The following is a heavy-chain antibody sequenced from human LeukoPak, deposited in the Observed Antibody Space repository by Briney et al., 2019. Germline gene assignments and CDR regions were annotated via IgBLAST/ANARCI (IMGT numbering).Heavy chain of an antibody. CDR3: ARERYCSGGSCYGYFDY. V-gene: IGHV3-7*01. CDR2: INEGSNLK. Sequence: GGSLRLSCAASGFTFSAYWMTWVRQAPGKGLEWVANINEGSNLKMYVDSVKGRFTISRDYTTNSLYLQMDSLRAEDTAVYYCARERYCSGGSCYGYFDYWGQGTLVTVSS. J-gene: IGHJ4*02. D-gene: IGHD2-15*01. CDR1: GFTFSAYW.